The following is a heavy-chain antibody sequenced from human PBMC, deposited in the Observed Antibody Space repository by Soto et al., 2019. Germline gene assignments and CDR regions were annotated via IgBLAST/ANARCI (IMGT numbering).Heavy chain of an antibody. D-gene: IGHD3-9*01. V-gene: IGHV4-59*01. CDR2: IYYSGST. CDR1: GGSISSYY. CDR3: ASVDILTGYYISY. J-gene: IGHJ4*02. Sequence: SETLSLTCTVSGGSISSYYWSWIRQPPGKGLEWIGYIYYSGSTNYNPSLKSRVTISVDTSKNQFSLKLSSVTAADTAVYYCASVDILTGYYISYWGQGTLVTLSS.